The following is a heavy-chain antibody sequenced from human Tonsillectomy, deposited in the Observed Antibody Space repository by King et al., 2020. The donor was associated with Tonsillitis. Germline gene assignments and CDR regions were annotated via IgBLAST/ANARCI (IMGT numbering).Heavy chain of an antibody. Sequence: VQLVESGAEVKKPGASVKVSCKASGYTFTGYYMHWVRQAPGQGLEWMGWINPDSGGPNYAQKFQGRVTMTRDTSISTAYMELSSLRSDDTAIYYCARGVQQGRSNWYDWFDPWGQGTLVTVSS. CDR3: ARGVQQGRSNWYDWFDP. CDR1: GYTFTGYY. CDR2: INPDSGGP. V-gene: IGHV1-2*02. J-gene: IGHJ5*02. D-gene: IGHD6-13*01.